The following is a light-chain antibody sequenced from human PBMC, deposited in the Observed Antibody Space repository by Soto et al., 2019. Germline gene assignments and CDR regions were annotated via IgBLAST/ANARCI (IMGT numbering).Light chain of an antibody. CDR1: SSDVGGYNY. CDR3: NSYTSSSTYV. J-gene: IGLJ1*01. CDR2: DVS. V-gene: IGLV2-14*01. Sequence: QSLVTQPAPLSGAPGQSIPISCTGTSSDVGGYNYVSWYQQHPGKAPKLMIYDVSNRPSGVSNRFSGSKSGNTASLTISGLQAEDEADYYCNSYTSSSTYVFGTGTKVTVL.